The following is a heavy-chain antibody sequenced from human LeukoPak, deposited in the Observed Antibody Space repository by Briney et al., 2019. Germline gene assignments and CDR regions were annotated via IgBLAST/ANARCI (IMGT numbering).Heavy chain of an antibody. J-gene: IGHJ4*02. Sequence: PGESLKISRKGSGYSFTSYLIGWVRQMPGKGLEWMGIIYPGDSDARYSPSFQGQVTISADKSISTAYLQWSSLKASDTAMYYCARLRDSSGYACDYWGQGTLVTVSS. CDR2: IYPGDSDA. V-gene: IGHV5-51*03. CDR3: ARLRDSSGYACDY. D-gene: IGHD3-22*01. CDR1: GYSFTSYL.